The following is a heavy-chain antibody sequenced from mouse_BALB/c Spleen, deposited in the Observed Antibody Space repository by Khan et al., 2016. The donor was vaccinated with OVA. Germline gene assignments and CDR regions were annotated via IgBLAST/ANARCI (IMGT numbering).Heavy chain of an antibody. D-gene: IGHD1-2*01. J-gene: IGHJ2*01. CDR1: GYTFTSYD. CDR2: IYPGDGST. CDR3: ARGGITTATLSY. Sequence: QVQLQQVGPEVVKPGALVKISCKASGYTFTSYDINWVKQRPGQGLEWIGWIYPGDGSTKYNEKFKGKATLTVDKSSSTAYMQLSSLTSEKFTVYSCARGGITTATLSYWGQGTTLTVSS. V-gene: IGHV1S56*01.